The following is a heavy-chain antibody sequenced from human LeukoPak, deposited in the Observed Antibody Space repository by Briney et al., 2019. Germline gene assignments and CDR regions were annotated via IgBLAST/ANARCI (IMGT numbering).Heavy chain of an antibody. D-gene: IGHD3-10*01. Sequence: GGSLRLSCAASGFTFSNAWMSWVRQAPGKGLEWVGRIKSKTDGGTTDYAAPVKGRFTISRDDSKNTLYLQMSSLKIEDTAVYYCATEGNYGHFDYWGQGTLVTVSS. CDR3: ATEGNYGHFDY. J-gene: IGHJ4*02. CDR2: IKSKTDGGTT. V-gene: IGHV3-15*01. CDR1: GFTFSNAW.